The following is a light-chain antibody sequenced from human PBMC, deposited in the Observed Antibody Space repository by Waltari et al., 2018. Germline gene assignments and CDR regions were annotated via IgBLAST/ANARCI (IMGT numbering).Light chain of an antibody. CDR3: QSYDLITPCV. J-gene: IGLJ1*01. CDR1: SGHLARHS. CDR2: NDD. V-gene: IGLV6-57*01. Sequence: NFILAQPHSVSESPGKTVTISCTRSSGHLARHSVHWYQQRPGSSPTVVIYNDDRRASGVPDRFSGSIDPSSNSASLTISGLKIEDEADYYCQSYDLITPCVFGDGTRVTVL.